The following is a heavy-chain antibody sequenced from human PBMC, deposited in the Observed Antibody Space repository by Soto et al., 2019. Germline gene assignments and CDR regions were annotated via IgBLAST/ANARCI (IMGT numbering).Heavy chain of an antibody. CDR1: GFTFSTHS. J-gene: IGHJ6*04. V-gene: IGHV3-48*01. D-gene: IGHD3-3*01. Sequence: EVQLVESGGGLVQPGGSLTLSCAASGFTFSTHSMNWVRQAPGRGLDWVSYIHSSSSWEVYADSVRGRFTVSRDNAKNSLYLQMSSLRAEDTAVYYCVFDFWLVPTVWGKGTTVTVSS. CDR2: IHSSSSWE. CDR3: VFDFWLVPTV.